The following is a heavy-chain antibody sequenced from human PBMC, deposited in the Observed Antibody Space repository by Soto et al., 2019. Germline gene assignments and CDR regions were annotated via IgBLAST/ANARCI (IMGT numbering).Heavy chain of an antibody. V-gene: IGHV3-9*01. D-gene: IGHD3-22*01. CDR3: AKGYYYDSSGYPEY. CDR1: GFTFDDYA. CDR2: ISWNSGSI. Sequence: EVQLGESGGGLVQPGRSLRLSCAASGFTFDDYAMHWVRQAPGKGLEWVAGISWNSGSIGYADSVKGRFTISRDNATNSLYLQLNSLRAEDTALYYCAKGYYYDSSGYPEYWGQGTLVTVSS. J-gene: IGHJ4*02.